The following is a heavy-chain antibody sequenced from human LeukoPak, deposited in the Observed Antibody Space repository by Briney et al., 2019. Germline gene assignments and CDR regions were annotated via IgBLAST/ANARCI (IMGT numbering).Heavy chain of an antibody. CDR2: ISYDGRFQ. Sequence: GRSLRLSCAASGITFSSHAMYWVRQAPGKGLEWVAGISYDGRFQYSADSVKGRFTISRDNSKNTLSLQMNSLRAEDTALYYCARDGSKFCSAGSCYEGFDYWGQGTLVTVSS. CDR1: GITFSSHA. J-gene: IGHJ4*02. D-gene: IGHD2-15*01. V-gene: IGHV3-30*04. CDR3: ARDGSKFCSAGSCYEGFDY.